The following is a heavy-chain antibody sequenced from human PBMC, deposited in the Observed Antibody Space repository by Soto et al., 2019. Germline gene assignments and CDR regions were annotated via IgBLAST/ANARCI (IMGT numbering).Heavy chain of an antibody. CDR1: GYRFETYA. Sequence: QVQLVQSGAEVKKPGASVKVSCKSSGYRFETYAMSWVRQAPGQGLEWMGWIRAYNTDTYYAEKFQDRVTMTTDTSTGTAYMELRSLRSDDTAVYYCARGHAVIIRAMDVWGQGTAVTVSS. CDR3: ARGHAVIIRAMDV. V-gene: IGHV1-18*01. D-gene: IGHD3-10*01. J-gene: IGHJ6*02. CDR2: IRAYNTDT.